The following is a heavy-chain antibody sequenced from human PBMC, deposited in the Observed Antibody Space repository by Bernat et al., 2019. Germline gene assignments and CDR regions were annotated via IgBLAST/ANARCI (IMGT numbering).Heavy chain of an antibody. V-gene: IGHV3-30*18. CDR1: GFTFSSYG. Sequence: QVQLVESGGGVVQPGRSLRLSCAASGFTFSSYGMHWVRQAPGKGLAWVAVISYDGSNKYYADSVKGRFTISRDNSKNTLYLQMNSLRAEDTAVYYCAKGPRPGNDGDYVWAFDIWGQGTMVTVSS. CDR2: ISYDGSNK. J-gene: IGHJ3*02. D-gene: IGHD4-17*01. CDR3: AKGPRPGNDGDYVWAFDI.